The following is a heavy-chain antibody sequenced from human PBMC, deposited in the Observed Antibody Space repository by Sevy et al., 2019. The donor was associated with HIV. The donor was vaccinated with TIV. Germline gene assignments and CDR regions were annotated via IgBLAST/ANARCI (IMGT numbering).Heavy chain of an antibody. J-gene: IGHJ6*02. D-gene: IGHD6-6*01. CDR2: IWYDGSNK. CDR1: GFTFSSYG. CDR3: ASALAASPHYYGMDV. Sequence: GGSLRLSCAASGFTFSSYGMHWVRQAPGKGLEWVAVIWYDGSNKYYADSVKGRFTISRDNSKNTLYLQMNSLRAEDTAVYYCASALAASPHYYGMDVRGQGTTVTVSS. V-gene: IGHV3-33*01.